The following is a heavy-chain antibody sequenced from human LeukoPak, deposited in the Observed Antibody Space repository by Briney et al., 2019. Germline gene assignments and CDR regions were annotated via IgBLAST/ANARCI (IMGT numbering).Heavy chain of an antibody. Sequence: GGSLRLSCAASGFTFSSYSMNWVRQAPGKGLEWVSHIGYTANIKYYADSVKGRFTISRDNAKNLLYLQMNSLRAEDTAVYYCARESRGYDFGHWGQGTLVTVSS. CDR1: GFTFSSYS. D-gene: IGHD5-12*01. CDR2: IGYTANIK. V-gene: IGHV3-48*04. CDR3: ARESRGYDFGH. J-gene: IGHJ4*02.